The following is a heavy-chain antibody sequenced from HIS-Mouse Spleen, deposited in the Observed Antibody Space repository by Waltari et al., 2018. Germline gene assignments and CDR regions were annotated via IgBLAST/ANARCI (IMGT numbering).Heavy chain of an antibody. CDR2: IYYSGST. Sequence: QLQLQESGPGLVKPSETLALPCTVSGGSIRRSSYYRGWIRQPPGKGLEWIGSIYYSGSTYYTPSLKSRVTISVDTSKNQFSLKLSSVTAADTAVYYCAREIPYSSSWYDWYFDLWGRGTLVTVSS. D-gene: IGHD6-13*01. CDR3: AREIPYSSSWYDWYFDL. J-gene: IGHJ2*01. CDR1: GGSIRRSSYY. V-gene: IGHV4-39*07.